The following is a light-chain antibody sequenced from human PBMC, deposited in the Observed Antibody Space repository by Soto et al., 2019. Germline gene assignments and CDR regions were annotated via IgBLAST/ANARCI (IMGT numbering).Light chain of an antibody. V-gene: IGKV3-20*01. J-gene: IGKJ1*01. CDR2: DAS. CDR1: QAFARNY. Sequence: EMWWPRLPGTLFLSPGKRATLSARASQAFARNYLAWYQQRPGQAPRLLIYDASSRATGVPDRFSGSGSGTDFTLTISRLEPEDFAVYYCHQYGGSPGTLGQGTKVEIK. CDR3: HQYGGSPGT.